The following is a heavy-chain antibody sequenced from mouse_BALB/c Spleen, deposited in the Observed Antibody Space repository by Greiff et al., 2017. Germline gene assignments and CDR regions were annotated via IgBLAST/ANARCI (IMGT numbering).Heavy chain of an antibody. CDR3: ARGLGQGYFDV. V-gene: IGHV1-20*02. J-gene: IGHJ1*01. CDR2: FNPYNGDT. CDR1: GSSFPDYF. D-gene: IGHD4-1*01. Sequence: VQLQQSGPELVKPGASVKISCKASGSSFPDYFMNWVMQSHGKSLEWIGRFNPYNGDTFYNQKFKGKATLTVDKSSSTAHMELRSLASEDSAVYYCARGLGQGYFDVWGAGTTVTVSS.